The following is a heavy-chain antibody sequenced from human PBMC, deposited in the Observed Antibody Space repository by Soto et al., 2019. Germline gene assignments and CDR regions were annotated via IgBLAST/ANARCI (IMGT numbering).Heavy chain of an antibody. CDR3: ARGVYDYLWGITHTDY. D-gene: IGHD3-16*01. V-gene: IGHV4-34*01. J-gene: IGHJ4*02. CDR2: INHSGST. CDR1: GGSFSGYY. Sequence: QVQLQRWGAGLLKPSETLSLTCAVYGGSFSGYYWSWIRQPPGKGLEWIGEINHSGSTNYNPSLKSRVTISVDTSKNQFSLKLSSVTAADTAVYYCARGVYDYLWGITHTDYWGQGTLVTVSS.